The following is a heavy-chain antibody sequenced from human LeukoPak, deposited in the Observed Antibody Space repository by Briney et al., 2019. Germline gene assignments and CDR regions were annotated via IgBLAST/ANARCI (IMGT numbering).Heavy chain of an antibody. CDR1: GFTFSSFD. CDR3: AWDSEGCFDF. J-gene: IGHJ4*02. Sequence: GGSLRLSCAASGFTFSSFDRSWVRQAPGKGLEWVSTLACLDTSCTEYYADSVKGRFSISRDNSRSTLSLQMNSLRVEDTAIYYWAWDSEGCFDFWGQGTLVTVSS. D-gene: IGHD1-26*01. V-gene: IGHV3-23*01. CDR2: CLDTSCTE.